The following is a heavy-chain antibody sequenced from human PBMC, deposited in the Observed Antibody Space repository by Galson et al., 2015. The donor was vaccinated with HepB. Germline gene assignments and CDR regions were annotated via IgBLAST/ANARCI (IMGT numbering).Heavy chain of an antibody. CDR1: GLTFSSSV. D-gene: IGHD3/OR15-3a*01. CDR3: AKAQFQDSYFDY. CDR2: IGVGT. J-gene: IGHJ4*02. Sequence: SLRLSCAASGLTFSSSVMSWVRQAPGKGLEWLSTIGVGTYYTDSVKVRFTVSRDNSKNTLYLQMNSLRAEDTAVYYCAKAQFQDSYFDYWGQGTLVTVSS. V-gene: IGHV3-23*01.